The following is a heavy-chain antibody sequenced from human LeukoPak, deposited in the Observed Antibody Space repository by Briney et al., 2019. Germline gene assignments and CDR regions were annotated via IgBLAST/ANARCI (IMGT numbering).Heavy chain of an antibody. CDR3: AKALEWLVLYYDFWSGYYQPDY. CDR2: IWFDGSRE. CDR1: GFSFRSNG. D-gene: IGHD3-3*01. J-gene: IGHJ4*02. Sequence: GSLRLSCAASGFSFRSNGMHWVRQAPGKGLEWVAVIWFDGSREYYADSVEGRFTTSRDNSKNTLYLQMNSLRAEDTAVYYCAKALEWLVLYYDFWSGYYQPDYWGQGTLVTVSS. V-gene: IGHV3-33*06.